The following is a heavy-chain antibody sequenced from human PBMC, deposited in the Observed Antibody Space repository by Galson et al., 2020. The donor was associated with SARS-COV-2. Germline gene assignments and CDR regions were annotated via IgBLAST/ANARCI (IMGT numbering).Heavy chain of an antibody. CDR2: ISSSSSYT. J-gene: IGHJ6*03. CDR1: GFTFSDYY. CDR3: ARDIRVLETRYYYYMDV. D-gene: IGHD3-3*01. V-gene: IGHV3-11*05. Sequence: GGSLRLSCAASGFTFSDYYMSWIRQAPGKGLEWVSYISSSSSYTNYADSVKGRFTISRDNAKNTLYLQMNSLRAEDTAVYYCARDIRVLETRYYYYMDVWGKGTTVTVSS.